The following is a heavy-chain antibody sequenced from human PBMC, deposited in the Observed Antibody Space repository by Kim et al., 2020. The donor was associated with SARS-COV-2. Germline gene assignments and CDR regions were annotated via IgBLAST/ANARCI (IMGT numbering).Heavy chain of an antibody. Sequence: AKGRLTTSGEKSKNTVYLKMNSLRAEDTAVYYCAREGDCSSTSCQAYFDYWGQGTLVTVSS. J-gene: IGHJ4*02. V-gene: IGHV3-30*07. CDR3: AREGDCSSTSCQAYFDY. D-gene: IGHD2-2*01.